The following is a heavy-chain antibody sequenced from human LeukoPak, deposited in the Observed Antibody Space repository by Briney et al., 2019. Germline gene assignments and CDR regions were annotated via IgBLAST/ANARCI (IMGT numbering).Heavy chain of an antibody. CDR2: ISSSSSYI. V-gene: IGHV3-21*01. D-gene: IGHD3-22*01. CDR3: AREESYYDSSGLRPRNWYFDL. J-gene: IGHJ2*01. CDR1: GLTFSSDW. Sequence: GGSLRLSCVASGLTFSSDWMTWVRQAPGKGLEWVSSISSSSSYIYYADSVKGRFTISRDNAKNSLYLQMNSLRAEDTAVYYCAREESYYDSSGLRPRNWYFDLWGRGTLVTVSS.